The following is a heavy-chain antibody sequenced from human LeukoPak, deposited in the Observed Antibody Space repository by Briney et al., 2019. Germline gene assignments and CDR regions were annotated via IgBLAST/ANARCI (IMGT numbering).Heavy chain of an antibody. V-gene: IGHV3-30-3*01. CDR3: ASSKTAGSGSYYLDAFDI. D-gene: IGHD3-10*01. CDR2: ISYDGSRQ. CDR1: GFTFTYYA. J-gene: IGHJ3*02. Sequence: GGSLRLSCAASGFTFTYYAMHWVRQAPGKGLELVALISYDGSRQYYTDSVKGRFIISRDDSKKTVYLQMNSLRAEDTAVYYCASSKTAGSGSYYLDAFDIWGQGTMVTVSS.